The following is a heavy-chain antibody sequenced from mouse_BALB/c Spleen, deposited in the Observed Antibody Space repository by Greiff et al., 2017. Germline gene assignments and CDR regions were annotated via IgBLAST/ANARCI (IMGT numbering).Heavy chain of an antibody. V-gene: IGHV14-3*02. CDR1: GFNINDSY. CDR3: ARSGGYDAMDY. Sequence: EVQLQQSGAELVKPGASVKLSCTASGFNINDSYMHWVKQRPEQGLEWIGRIDPANGNTKYDPKFQGKATITADTSSNTAYLQLSSLTSEDTAVYYCARSGGYDAMDYWGQGTSVTVSS. D-gene: IGHD1-1*02. CDR2: IDPANGNT. J-gene: IGHJ4*01.